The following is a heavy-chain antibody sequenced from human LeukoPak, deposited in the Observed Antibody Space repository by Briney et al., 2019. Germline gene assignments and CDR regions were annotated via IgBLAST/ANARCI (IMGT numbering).Heavy chain of an antibody. CDR2: IYTSGST. J-gene: IGHJ3*02. V-gene: IGHV4-61*02. CDR3: ARGRVTMIVLDAFDI. CDR1: DGSISSGSYY. D-gene: IGHD3-22*01. Sequence: PSETLSLTCTVSDGSISSGSYYWSWIRQPAGKGLEWIGRIYTSGSTNYNPSLKSRVTISVDTSKNQFSLKLSSVTAADTAVYYCARGRVTMIVLDAFDIWGQGTMVTVSS.